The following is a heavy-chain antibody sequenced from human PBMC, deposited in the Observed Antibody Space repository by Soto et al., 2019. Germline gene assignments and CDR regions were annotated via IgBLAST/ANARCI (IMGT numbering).Heavy chain of an antibody. J-gene: IGHJ4*02. CDR1: GFSLSTTEEG. CDR2: IYWDDDK. CDR3: SRGSCFGADCYQNPYFDF. Sequence: QITLKESGPTLVKPTQTLTLTCTFSGFSLSTTEEGVGWIRQPPGKAPEWLALIYWDDDKRYSPSLKTRLTITMDTSKNQVVLTVNNVDPVDTATYYCSRGSCFGADCYQNPYFDFWGQGILVTVSS. V-gene: IGHV2-5*02. D-gene: IGHD2-21*02.